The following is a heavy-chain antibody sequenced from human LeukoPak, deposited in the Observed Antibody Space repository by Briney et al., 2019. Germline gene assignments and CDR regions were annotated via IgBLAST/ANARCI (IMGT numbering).Heavy chain of an antibody. D-gene: IGHD3-10*01. CDR3: ARDSEGPMDV. Sequence: GGSLRLSCAASGFTFSSYGMHWVRPAPGKGLEWVAVIWYDGSNKYYADSVKGRFTISRDNSKNTLYLQMNSLRAEDTAVYYCARDSEGPMDVWGKGTTVTVSS. J-gene: IGHJ6*03. V-gene: IGHV3-33*01. CDR2: IWYDGSNK. CDR1: GFTFSSYG.